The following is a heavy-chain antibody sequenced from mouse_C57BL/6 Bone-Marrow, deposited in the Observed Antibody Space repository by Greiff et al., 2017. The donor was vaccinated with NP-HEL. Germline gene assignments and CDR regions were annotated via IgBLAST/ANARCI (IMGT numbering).Heavy chain of an antibody. CDR1: GYAFSSYW. V-gene: IGHV1-80*01. Sequence: QVQLQQSVAELVKPGASVKISCKASGYAFSSYWMNWVKQRPGKGLEWIGQIYPGDGDTNYNGKFKGKATLTADKSSSTAYMQLSSLTSEDSAVYFCARYYGSSYYFDYWGQGTTLTVSS. D-gene: IGHD1-1*01. CDR3: ARYYGSSYYFDY. CDR2: IYPGDGDT. J-gene: IGHJ2*01.